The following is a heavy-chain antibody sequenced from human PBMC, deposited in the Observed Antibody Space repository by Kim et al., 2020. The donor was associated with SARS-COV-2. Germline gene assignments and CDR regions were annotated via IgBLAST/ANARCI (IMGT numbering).Heavy chain of an antibody. J-gene: IGHJ6*02. CDR2: IIPIFGTA. CDR1: GGTFSSYA. V-gene: IGHV1-69*13. CDR3: ARGYCSGGSCSLGYYYGMDV. D-gene: IGHD2-15*01. Sequence: SVKVSCKASGGTFSSYAISCVRQAPGQGLEWMGGIIPIFGTANYAQKFQGRVTITADESTSTAYMELSSLRSEDTAVYYCARGYCSGGSCSLGYYYGMDVWGQGTTVTVSS.